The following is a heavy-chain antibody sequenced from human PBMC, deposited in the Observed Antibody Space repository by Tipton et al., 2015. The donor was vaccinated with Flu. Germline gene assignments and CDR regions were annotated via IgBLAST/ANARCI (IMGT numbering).Heavy chain of an antibody. V-gene: IGHV4-31*01. D-gene: IGHD3-22*01. Sequence: TLSLTCTVSGGSISSSSYYWGWIRQSPGKGLEWIGYIYYSGSTYYNPSLKSLVTISVDTSKNQFSLELSSVTVADTAVYYCARDPAGYYDTSAYFMFDTWGQGTLVSVSS. CDR1: GGSISSSSYY. CDR2: IYYSGST. CDR3: ARDPAGYYDTSAYFMFDT. J-gene: IGHJ5*02.